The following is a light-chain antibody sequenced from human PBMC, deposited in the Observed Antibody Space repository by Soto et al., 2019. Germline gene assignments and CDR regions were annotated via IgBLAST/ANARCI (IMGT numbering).Light chain of an antibody. V-gene: IGLV2-23*01. J-gene: IGLJ1*01. Sequence: QSVLTQPASVSGSPGQSITISCTGTSNDVGSYNLVSWCQHHPGKAPKLMIFEGSKRPSGVSNRFSGSKSGNTASLTISGLQAEDEADFYCCSYAGSNYYVFGTGTKVTVL. CDR1: SNDVGSYNL. CDR3: CSYAGSNYYV. CDR2: EGS.